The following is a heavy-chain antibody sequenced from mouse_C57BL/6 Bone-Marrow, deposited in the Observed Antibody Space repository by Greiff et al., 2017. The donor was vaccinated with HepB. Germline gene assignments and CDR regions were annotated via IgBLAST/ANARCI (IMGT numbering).Heavy chain of an antibody. CDR3: AGRRFDYYFDY. Sequence: EVQLLQSGGDLVKPGGSLKLSCVASGYTFSTSGMSWVRQTPDKRLEWVATINTGGTYTYYLDSVKGRFTITKDTATSTLFLQMSSLKSEDAGVYYYAGRRFDYYFDYWGWGTATTVSS. CDR2: INTGGTYT. J-gene: IGHJ2*01. CDR1: GYTFSTSG. V-gene: IGHV5-6*01.